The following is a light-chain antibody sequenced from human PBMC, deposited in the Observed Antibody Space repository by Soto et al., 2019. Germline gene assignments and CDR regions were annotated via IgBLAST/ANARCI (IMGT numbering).Light chain of an antibody. CDR1: ESASSN. CDR3: QQFQKWPLT. J-gene: IGKJ4*01. V-gene: IGKV3-15*01. Sequence: EIVMTQSPATVSVSPGERATLSCRASESASSNLAWYQQKAGQAPRLLIYGASTRATGIPARFSGSGSGTAFTLAISSLQSAVCAGHYCQQFQKWPLTFGGGTNVEIK. CDR2: GAS.